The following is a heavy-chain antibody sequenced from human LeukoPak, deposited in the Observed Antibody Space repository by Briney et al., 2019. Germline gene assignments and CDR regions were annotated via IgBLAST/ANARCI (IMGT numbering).Heavy chain of an antibody. CDR3: ATSIAAAGDDAFDI. J-gene: IGHJ3*02. Sequence: SETLSLTCTVSGGSISSYYWSWIRQPPGKGLEWIGYIYYSGSTNYNPSLKSRVTIPVDTSKNQFSLKLSSVTAADTAVYYCATSIAAAGDDAFDIWGQGTMVTVSS. V-gene: IGHV4-59*08. CDR2: IYYSGST. CDR1: GGSISSYY. D-gene: IGHD6-13*01.